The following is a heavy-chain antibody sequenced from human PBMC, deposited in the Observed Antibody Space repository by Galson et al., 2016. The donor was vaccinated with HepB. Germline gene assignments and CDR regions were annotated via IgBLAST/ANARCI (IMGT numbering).Heavy chain of an antibody. CDR1: GGSISSDNY. D-gene: IGHD4-23*01. Sequence: SETLSLTCTVSGGSISSDNYWSWIRQHPGKGLEWIVNIYYSGSTYYIPSLKSRLTMSVDTSKNQFSLKLSSVTAADTAMYYCARDQKGNAGTLDYWGQGTLVTVSS. J-gene: IGHJ4*02. CDR2: IYYSGST. V-gene: IGHV4-31*03. CDR3: ARDQKGNAGTLDY.